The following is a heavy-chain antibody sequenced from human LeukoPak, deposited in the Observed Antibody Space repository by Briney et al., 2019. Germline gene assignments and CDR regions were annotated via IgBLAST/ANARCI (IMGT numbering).Heavy chain of an antibody. CDR2: VSAGGDNT. CDR1: GFTFTNYA. Sequence: PGGSLRLSCTASGFTFTNYAVNWVRQVPGKGLEWVSAVSAGGDNTYYADFVKGRFTISRDNSNNTLFLQMNSLRAEDTAIYYCAKDSQYDFVWGSYHYTGYHYMDVWGKGTTVTVSS. CDR3: AKDSQYDFVWGSYHYTGYHYMDV. J-gene: IGHJ6*03. V-gene: IGHV3-23*01. D-gene: IGHD3-16*02.